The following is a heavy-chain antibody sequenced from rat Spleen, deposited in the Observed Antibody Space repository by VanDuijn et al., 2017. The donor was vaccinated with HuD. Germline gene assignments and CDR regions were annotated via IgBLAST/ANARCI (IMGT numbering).Heavy chain of an antibody. D-gene: IGHD4-3*01. J-gene: IGHJ4*01. CDR1: GFTFNNYW. CDR3: ARIIRGSVMDA. Sequence: VQLVESGGGLVQPGRSLKLSCVASGFTFNNYWMTWIRQAPGKGLEWVAAIWSGGSTYYNSALKSRLSISRDTSKSKVLLKMNSLQTEATAMYFCARIIRGSVMDAWGQGASVTVSS. CDR2: IWSGGST. V-gene: IGHV2S12*01.